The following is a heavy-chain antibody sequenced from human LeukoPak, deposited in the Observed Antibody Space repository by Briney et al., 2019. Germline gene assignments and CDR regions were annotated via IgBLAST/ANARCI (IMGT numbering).Heavy chain of an antibody. CDR3: ARDNAGSVGRRNTPLKH. D-gene: IGHD1-26*01. CDR1: GFTFSSYA. J-gene: IGHJ4*02. CDR2: ISSNGGST. V-gene: IGHV3-64*01. Sequence: PGGSLRLSCAASGFTFSSYAMHLVRQAPGKGLEYVSAISSNGGSTYYANSVKGRFTISRDNSKNTLYLQMGSLRAEVMAVYYCARDNAGSVGRRNTPLKHWGQGTLVTVSS.